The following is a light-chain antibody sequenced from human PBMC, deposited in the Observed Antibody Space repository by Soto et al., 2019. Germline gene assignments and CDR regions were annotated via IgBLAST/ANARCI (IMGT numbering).Light chain of an antibody. V-gene: IGLV2-14*01. CDR2: DVS. CDR3: SSYTSSSTWV. CDR1: TSDVGSYNY. Sequence: QSALTQPASVSGSPGQSITISCTGTTSDVGSYNYVSWYQKNPGKAPNLLVYDVSNRPSGVSNRFSGSKSGNTASLTISGLQPEDEADYYCSSYTSSSTWVFGGGTKLTVL. J-gene: IGLJ3*02.